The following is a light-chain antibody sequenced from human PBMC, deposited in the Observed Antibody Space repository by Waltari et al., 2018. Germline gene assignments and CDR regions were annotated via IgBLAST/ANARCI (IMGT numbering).Light chain of an antibody. CDR3: CSYAGSYTWV. Sequence: SALTQPRSVSGSPGQSVTISCTGTTNDLGSYNYVSWYQQHPGKAPQLIILDVTKRPSGVPDCLSCSKSGNTASLTISGLRAEDEAEYYCCSYAGSYTWVFGGGTKLTVV. CDR2: DVT. J-gene: IGLJ3*02. V-gene: IGLV2-11*01. CDR1: TNDLGSYNY.